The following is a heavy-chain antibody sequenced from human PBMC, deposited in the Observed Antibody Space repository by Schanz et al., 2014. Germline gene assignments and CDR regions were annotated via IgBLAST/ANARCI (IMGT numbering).Heavy chain of an antibody. J-gene: IGHJ4*02. CDR1: GGSISSGGYT. CDR2: IYYSGST. V-gene: IGHV4-30-4*07. CDR3: ARAAGPVDY. D-gene: IGHD6-13*01. Sequence: QVQLQESGPGLVKPSQTLSLTCAVSGGSISSGGYTWSWIRQPPGKGLEWIGYIYYSGSTYYNPSLKSRVTISVDTSKTQFTLMLASVTAADTAVYYCARAAGPVDYWGQGTRVTVSS.